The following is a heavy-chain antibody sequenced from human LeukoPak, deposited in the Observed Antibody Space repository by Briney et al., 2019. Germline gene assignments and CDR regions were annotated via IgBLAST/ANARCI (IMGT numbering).Heavy chain of an antibody. CDR1: GFTFSSYA. J-gene: IGHJ4*02. CDR2: ISYDGSNK. D-gene: IGHD3-22*01. CDR3: AKVEISYYDSSGPDY. V-gene: IGHV3-30*18. Sequence: GRSLRLSCAASGFTFSSYAMHWVRQAPGKGLEWVAVISYDGSNKYYADSVKGRFTISRDNSKNTLYLQMNSLRAEDTAVYYCAKVEISYYDSSGPDYWGQGTLVTVSS.